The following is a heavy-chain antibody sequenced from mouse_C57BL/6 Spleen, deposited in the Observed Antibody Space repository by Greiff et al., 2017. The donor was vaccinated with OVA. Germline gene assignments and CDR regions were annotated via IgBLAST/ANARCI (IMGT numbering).Heavy chain of an antibody. CDR3: AYYSIYWYFDV. Sequence: QVQLQQSGAELVRPGASVTLSCKASGYTFTDYEMHWVKQTPVHGLEWIGAIDPETGGTAYTQKFKGKAILTADKSSSTAYMELRSLTSEDSAVYYCAYYSIYWYFDVWGTGTTVTVSS. CDR1: GYTFTDYE. D-gene: IGHD2-5*01. V-gene: IGHV1-15*01. J-gene: IGHJ1*03. CDR2: IDPETGGT.